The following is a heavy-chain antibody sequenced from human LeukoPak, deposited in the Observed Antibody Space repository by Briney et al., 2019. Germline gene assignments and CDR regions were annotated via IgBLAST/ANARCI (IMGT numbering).Heavy chain of an antibody. V-gene: IGHV3-9*01. D-gene: IGHD3-16*01. J-gene: IGHJ3*02. CDR3: ARDHDYDWGSTRGAFDI. CDR1: GFTFDDYA. Sequence: GGSLRLSCAASGFTFDDYAMHWVRKVPGKGLEWVSGVSWNSGRIDYADSVKGRFTISRDNAENSLYLQMTSLRIEDTALYYCARDHDYDWGSTRGAFDIWGQGTMVTVSS. CDR2: VSWNSGRI.